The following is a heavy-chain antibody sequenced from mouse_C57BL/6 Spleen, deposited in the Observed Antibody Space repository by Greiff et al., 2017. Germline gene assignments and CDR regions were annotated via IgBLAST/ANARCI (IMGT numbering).Heavy chain of an antibody. V-gene: IGHV1-54*01. J-gene: IGHJ4*01. CDR2: INPGSGGT. CDR1: GYAFTNYL. Sequence: VQLQQSGAELVRPGTSVKVSCKASGYAFTNYLIEWVKQRPGQGLEWIGVINPGSGGTNYNEKFKGKATLTADKSSSTAYMQLSSLTSEDSAVYFCARGRTYYGNYDAMDYWGQGTSVTVSS. CDR3: ARGRTYYGNYDAMDY. D-gene: IGHD2-10*01.